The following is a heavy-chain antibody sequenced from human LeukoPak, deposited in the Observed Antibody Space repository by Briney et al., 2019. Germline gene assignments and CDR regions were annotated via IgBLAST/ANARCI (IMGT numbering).Heavy chain of an antibody. CDR2: IYYSGST. CDR1: GGSISSCGYY. V-gene: IGHV4-31*01. J-gene: IGHJ5*02. Sequence: SETLSRTCTVSGGSISSCGYYWSLIRQHPGKGLVWIGYIYYSGSTYYNPSLKSQITISVDTSKNQFSLKLSSVTAADTAVYYCARERPDFGGGEDWFDPWGQGTLVTVSS. D-gene: IGHD2-21*01. CDR3: ARERPDFGGGEDWFDP.